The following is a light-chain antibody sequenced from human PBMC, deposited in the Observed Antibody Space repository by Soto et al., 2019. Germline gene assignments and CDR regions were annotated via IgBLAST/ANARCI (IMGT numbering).Light chain of an antibody. CDR1: QSVSSNY. CDR3: QQFGSPWT. CDR2: SAS. Sequence: EIVLTQSPGTLSLSPGERATLSCRAGQSVSSNYLAWYQQKPGQAPRLLIHSASNRATGIPDRFSGSGSGTDFTLTISRLVPEDSAVYYCQQFGSPWTFGQGTKLEIK. V-gene: IGKV3-20*01. J-gene: IGKJ2*02.